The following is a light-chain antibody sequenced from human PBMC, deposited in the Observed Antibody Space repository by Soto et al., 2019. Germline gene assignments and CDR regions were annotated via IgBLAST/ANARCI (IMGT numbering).Light chain of an antibody. J-gene: IGKJ2*01. Sequence: DIQMTQSPSTLPASVGDRVTITCRASQRINSWLAWYQQKPGKVPKLLIYKASSLEGGVPSRISASGSGTEFTVTISSLQPDDFATYSCEQYNRYPDTFGQGTKLEIK. V-gene: IGKV1-5*03. CDR2: KAS. CDR1: QRINSW. CDR3: EQYNRYPDT.